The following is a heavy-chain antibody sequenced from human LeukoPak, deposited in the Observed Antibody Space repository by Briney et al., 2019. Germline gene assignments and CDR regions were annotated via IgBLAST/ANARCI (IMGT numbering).Heavy chain of an antibody. CDR1: GFTFSSYW. Sequence: PGGSLRLSCAASGFTFSSYWMHWVRQAPGKGLVWVSRINSDGSSTSYADSVKGRFTISRDNAKNTLYLQMNSLRAEDTAVYYCAKGWGAAAGTTFDYWGQGTLVTVSS. V-gene: IGHV3-74*01. CDR2: INSDGSST. CDR3: AKGWGAAAGTTFDY. J-gene: IGHJ4*02. D-gene: IGHD6-13*01.